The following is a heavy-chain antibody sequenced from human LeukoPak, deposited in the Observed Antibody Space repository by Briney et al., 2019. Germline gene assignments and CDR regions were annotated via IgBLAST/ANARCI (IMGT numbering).Heavy chain of an antibody. J-gene: IGHJ4*02. CDR1: AGSISGYY. V-gene: IGHV4-59*01. Sequence: SETLSLTCTVSAGSISGYYWSWIRQPPGKGLEWIAYIYYRGSTNYNPSLKSRVTISVDTSKNRFSLKLTSVTAADTAVYYCARDRPGGSSLDYWGQGALVTVSS. CDR3: ARDRPGGSSLDY. CDR2: IYYRGST. D-gene: IGHD6-13*01.